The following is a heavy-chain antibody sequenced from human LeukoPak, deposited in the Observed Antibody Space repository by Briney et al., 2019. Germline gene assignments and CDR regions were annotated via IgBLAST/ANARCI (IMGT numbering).Heavy chain of an antibody. CDR2: ITSNGGNT. CDR1: GFTFSSYA. J-gene: IGHJ4*02. CDR3: VPLGLGATRGLDY. Sequence: PGGSLRLSCSASGFTFSSYAMYWVRQAPGKGLEYVSSITSNGGNTYYADSVKGRFTISRDNSKNTLYLQLSSLRAEDTAVYYCVPLGLGATRGLDYWGQGTLVTVSS. D-gene: IGHD1-26*01. V-gene: IGHV3-64D*06.